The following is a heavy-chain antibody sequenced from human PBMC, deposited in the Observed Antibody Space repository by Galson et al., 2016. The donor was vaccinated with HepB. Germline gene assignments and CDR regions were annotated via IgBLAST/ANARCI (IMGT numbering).Heavy chain of an antibody. J-gene: IGHJ4*02. Sequence: SLRLSCAASGFTSTNYAMTWVRQAPGRGLEWVSTIRGDGSATLYADSVKGRFTISTDSSKNTLYLQMSGLRAEDTAVYYCARTEPSSGFRYWGQGTLVTVSS. CDR1: GFTSTNYA. D-gene: IGHD3-22*01. CDR3: ARTEPSSGFRY. CDR2: IRGDGSAT. V-gene: IGHV3-23*01.